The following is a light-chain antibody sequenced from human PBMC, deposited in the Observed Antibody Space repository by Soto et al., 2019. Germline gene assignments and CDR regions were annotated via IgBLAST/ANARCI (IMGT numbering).Light chain of an antibody. CDR3: QQYGNSVYT. V-gene: IGKV3-20*01. CDR1: QSISSTY. CDR2: GAS. J-gene: IGKJ2*01. Sequence: EIVLTQSPGTLSLSPGERATLSCRASQSISSTYLAWYQQRPGQAPRLLIYGASSRATGIPGRFSGSGSGTDFTLTVSRLEPEDFAVYYCQQYGNSVYTFGQGTTLEIK.